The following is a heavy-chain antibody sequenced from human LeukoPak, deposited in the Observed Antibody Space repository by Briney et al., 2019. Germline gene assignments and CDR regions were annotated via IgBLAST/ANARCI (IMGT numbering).Heavy chain of an antibody. CDR3: ATDKWASH. CDR2: IKQDGSEK. V-gene: IGHV3-7*01. CDR1: GFYFSSYW. Sequence: GVSLRLSCAASGFYFSSYWMSWVRQAPGKGLEWVANIKQDGSEKYYVDSVKGRFTISRDNTKNSLYLQMNSLRDEDTAVYYCATDKWASHWGPGTLVTVSS. D-gene: IGHD2-8*01. J-gene: IGHJ4*02.